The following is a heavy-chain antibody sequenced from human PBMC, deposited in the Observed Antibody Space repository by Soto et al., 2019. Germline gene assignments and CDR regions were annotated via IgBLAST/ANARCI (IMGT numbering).Heavy chain of an antibody. D-gene: IGHD1-26*01. CDR3: TRAPSGGYHFDY. Sequence: GGSLRLSCVVSGFTFSDHYMDWVRHAPGKGLEWVGRSRNKANSYTTEYAASVKGRFTISRDDSKNSLYLQMNSLKIEDTAVYYCTRAPSGGYHFDYWGQGTLVTVSS. V-gene: IGHV3-72*01. CDR1: GFTFSDHY. J-gene: IGHJ4*02. CDR2: SRNKANSYTT.